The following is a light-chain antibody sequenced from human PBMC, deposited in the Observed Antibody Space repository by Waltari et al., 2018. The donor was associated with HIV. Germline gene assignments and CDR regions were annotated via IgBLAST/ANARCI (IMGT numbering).Light chain of an antibody. CDR3: AVWDDSLNAYV. CDR2: NPA. J-gene: IGLJ1*01. CDR1: SSNVGSTT. Sequence: QSVLTQPPSSSGTPGQRLTHPCSGSSSNVGSTTVNWYQHLPGAAPKLLILNPAELPSGVPDRFSGSKSGTSASLAISGLQSEDEADYYCAVWDDSLNAYVFGTGTTVTVL. V-gene: IGLV1-44*01.